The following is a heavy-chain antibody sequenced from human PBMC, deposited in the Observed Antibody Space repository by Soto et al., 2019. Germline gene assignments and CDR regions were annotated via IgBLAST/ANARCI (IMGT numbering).Heavy chain of an antibody. J-gene: IGHJ5*02. CDR3: ARVMALNWFDP. CDR1: GYTFTSYG. V-gene: IGHV1-18*01. Sequence: QVQLVQSGAEVKKPGASVKVSCKASGYTFTSYGISWVRQAPGQGLEWMGWISAYNGNTNYAQKLQGRVTMTTDTSKSTADMELRSMRSDDTSVYYCARVMALNWFDPWGQGTLVTVSS. CDR2: ISAYNGNT.